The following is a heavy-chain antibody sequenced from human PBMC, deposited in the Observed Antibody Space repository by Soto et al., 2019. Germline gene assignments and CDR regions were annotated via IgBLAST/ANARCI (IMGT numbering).Heavy chain of an antibody. V-gene: IGHV4-30-2*01. CDR2: IYHSGST. Sequence: SETLSLTCAVSGGSISSCGYSWSWIRQPPGKGLEWIGYIYHSGSTYYNPSLKSRVTISVDRSKNQFSLKLSSVTAADTAVYYCARGPPFHWGQGTLVTV. J-gene: IGHJ4*02. CDR1: GGSISSCGYS. D-gene: IGHD3-16*01. CDR3: ARGPPFH.